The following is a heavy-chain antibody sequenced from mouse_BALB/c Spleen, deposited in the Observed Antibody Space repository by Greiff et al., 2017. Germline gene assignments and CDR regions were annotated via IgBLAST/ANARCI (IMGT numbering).Heavy chain of an antibody. D-gene: IGHD1-1*01. J-gene: IGHJ4*01. Sequence: EVMLVESGGGLVKPGGSLKLSCAASGFTFSSYAMSWVRQTPEKRLEWVATISSGGSYTYYPDSVKGRFTISRDNAKNTLYLQMSSLRSEDTAMYYCARDYYGSSYVGPMDYWGQGTSVTVSS. CDR2: ISSGGSYT. V-gene: IGHV5-9-1*01. CDR1: GFTFSSYA. CDR3: ARDYYGSSYVGPMDY.